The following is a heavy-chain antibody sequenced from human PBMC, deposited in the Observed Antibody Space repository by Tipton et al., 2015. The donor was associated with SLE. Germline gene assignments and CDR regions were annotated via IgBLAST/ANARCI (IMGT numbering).Heavy chain of an antibody. CDR3: ARVGGFGELLYPYDY. Sequence: TLSLTCAVSGDSISSYYWSWIRQPPGKGLEWIGYIYYSGSTNYNPSLKSRVTISVDTSKNQFSLKLSSVTAADTAVYYCARVGGFGELLYPYDYWGQGTLVTVSS. D-gene: IGHD3-10*01. CDR2: IYYSGST. J-gene: IGHJ4*02. V-gene: IGHV4-59*01. CDR1: GDSISSYY.